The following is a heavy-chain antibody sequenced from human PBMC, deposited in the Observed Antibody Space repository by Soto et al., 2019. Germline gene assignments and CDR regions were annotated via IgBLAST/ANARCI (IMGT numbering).Heavy chain of an antibody. CDR1: GFTFRSYA. J-gene: IGHJ5*02. Sequence: GSLRLSCAASGFTFRSYAMHWVRQAPGKGLEWVATISYNENKRYYTDSVKGRFTISRDNSKNTLYLQVNSLRAEDTAVYYCARAMDTAMASKDNWFDPWGQGTLVTVSS. CDR3: ARAMDTAMASKDNWFDP. CDR2: ISYNENKR. V-gene: IGHV3-30-3*01. D-gene: IGHD5-18*01.